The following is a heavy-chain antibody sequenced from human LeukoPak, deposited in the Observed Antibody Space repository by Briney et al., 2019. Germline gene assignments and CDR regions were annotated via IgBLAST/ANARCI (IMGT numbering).Heavy chain of an antibody. CDR2: FNPSGVTT. J-gene: IGHJ4*02. D-gene: IGHD2-15*01. Sequence: MXXXRQAPGXGLECVGLFNPSGVTTSYAQRFQGRVTMTRDTSTSTVYMELSSLRSEDTAVYYCAMGSCSGGSCYLLDYWGQGTLVTVSS. CDR3: AMGSCSGGSCYLLDY. V-gene: IGHV1-46*01.